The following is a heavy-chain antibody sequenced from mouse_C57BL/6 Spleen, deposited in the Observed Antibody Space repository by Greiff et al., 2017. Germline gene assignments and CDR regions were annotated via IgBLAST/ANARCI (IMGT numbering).Heavy chain of an antibody. Sequence: QVQLKQPGAELVKPGASVKLSCKASGYTFTSYWMQWVKQRPGQGLEWIGEIDPSDSYTNYNQKFKGKATLTVDTSSSTAYMQLSSLTSEDSAVYYCARVSTSYAMDYWGQGTSVTVSS. CDR2: IDPSDSYT. CDR3: ARVSTSYAMDY. J-gene: IGHJ4*01. V-gene: IGHV1-50*01. CDR1: GYTFTSYW.